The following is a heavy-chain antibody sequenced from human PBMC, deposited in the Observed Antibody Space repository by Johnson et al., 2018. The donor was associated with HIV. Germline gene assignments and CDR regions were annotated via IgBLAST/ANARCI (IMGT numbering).Heavy chain of an antibody. CDR3: ARVWSGSYYSNAFDI. CDR2: IRYDGSNK. V-gene: IGHV3-33*08. CDR1: RFSFSRYA. J-gene: IGHJ3*02. Sequence: VYLVDSGDSLVRPRRSSRLSCSASRFSFSRYAMSWVRQAPGKGLEWLAFIRYDGSNKYYADSVKGRFTISRDNSKNTLYLQMNSLRAEDTALYYCARVWSGSYYSNAFDIWGQGTMVTVSS. D-gene: IGHD1-26*01.